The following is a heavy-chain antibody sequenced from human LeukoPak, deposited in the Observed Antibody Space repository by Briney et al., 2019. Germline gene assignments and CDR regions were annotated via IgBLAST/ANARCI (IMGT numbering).Heavy chain of an antibody. CDR1: GGSVSSSTNF. Sequence: PSETLSLTCTVSGGSVSSSTNFWGWIRQSPGMGLEWIGNIYYSGSTYYNPSLKSRVTISLDTSRNQFSLKLRSVTAADTAVYYCARGRGSSSWYYFDYWGQGTLVTVSS. V-gene: IGHV4-39*01. J-gene: IGHJ4*02. CDR2: IYYSGST. CDR3: ARGRGSSSWYYFDY. D-gene: IGHD6-13*01.